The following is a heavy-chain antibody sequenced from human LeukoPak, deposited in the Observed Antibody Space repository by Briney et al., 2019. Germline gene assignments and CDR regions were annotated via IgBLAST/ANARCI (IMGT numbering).Heavy chain of an antibody. CDR2: ISGGSSFT. Sequence: GGSLRLSCAASGFSFSSFSMNWVRQAPGKGLEWVSYISGGSSFTYYVDSVKGRFTISRDNAKNSLYLQMNSLRVEDTAIYYCVKVAKYYYGSETYYFFEHWGQGTPVTASS. D-gene: IGHD3-10*01. CDR1: GFSFSSFS. V-gene: IGHV3-21*01. J-gene: IGHJ4*02. CDR3: VKVAKYYYGSETYYFFEH.